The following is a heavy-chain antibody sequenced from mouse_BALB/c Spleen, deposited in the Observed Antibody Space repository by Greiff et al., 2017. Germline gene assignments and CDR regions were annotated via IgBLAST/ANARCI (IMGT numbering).Heavy chain of an antibody. V-gene: IGHV3-8*02. CDR2: ISYSGST. CDR1: GYSITSGY. Sequence: VQLQQSGPSLVKPSQTLSLTCSVTGYSITSGYWNWIRKLPGNKLEYMGYISYSGSTHYNPSLKSRISITRDTSTNQYYLQLNSVTTEDTATYYGARYGPRVKDAMDYWGQGTSVTVSS. D-gene: IGHD1-3*01. CDR3: ARYGPRVKDAMDY. J-gene: IGHJ4*01.